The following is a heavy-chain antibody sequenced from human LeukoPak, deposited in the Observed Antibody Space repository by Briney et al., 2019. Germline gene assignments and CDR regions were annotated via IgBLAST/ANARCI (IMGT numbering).Heavy chain of an antibody. D-gene: IGHD6-13*01. CDR1: GYTFTSYG. J-gene: IGHJ4*02. V-gene: IGHV1-18*01. CDR2: ISTYNGGT. CDR3: VRDGNSGWYSSFDY. Sequence: ASVKVSCKASGYTFTSYGISWVRQAPGQGLEWMGWISTYNGGTKYAQKVQGRVTMTADTSTSTVYTELRSLRSDDTALYYCVRDGNSGWYSSFDYWGQGTLVSVSS.